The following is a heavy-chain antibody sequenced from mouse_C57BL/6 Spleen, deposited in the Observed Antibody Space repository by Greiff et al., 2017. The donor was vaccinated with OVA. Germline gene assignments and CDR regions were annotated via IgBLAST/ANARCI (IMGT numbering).Heavy chain of an antibody. CDR3: ARYKDDGYYDFDY. CDR2: IRNKANGYTT. J-gene: IGHJ2*01. Sequence: DVMLVESGGGLVQPGGSLCLSCAASGFTFTDYYMSWVRQPPGQALEWLGFIRNKANGYTTEYSASVKGRFTISRDTPQCILYLQMNVLRAENSATDYCARYKDDGYYDFDYWGQGTTLTVSS. D-gene: IGHD2-3*01. CDR1: GFTFTDYY. V-gene: IGHV7-3*01.